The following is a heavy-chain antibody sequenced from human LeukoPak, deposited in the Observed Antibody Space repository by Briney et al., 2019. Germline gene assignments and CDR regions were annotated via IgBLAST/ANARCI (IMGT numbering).Heavy chain of an antibody. Sequence: GGSLRLSCAASGFTFSSFGMHWVRQAPGKGLEWVSAISGSGGSTYYADSVKGRFTISRDNSKNTLYLQMNSLRAEDTAVYYCAMTNDFWSGYYPYWGQGTLVTVSS. CDR3: AMTNDFWSGYYPY. V-gene: IGHV3-23*01. CDR2: ISGSGGST. D-gene: IGHD3-3*01. CDR1: GFTFSSFG. J-gene: IGHJ4*02.